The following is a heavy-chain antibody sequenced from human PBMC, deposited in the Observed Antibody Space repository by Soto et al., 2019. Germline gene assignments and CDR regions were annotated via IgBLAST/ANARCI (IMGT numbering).Heavy chain of an antibody. CDR1: GYTFTSYY. CDR3: ARPVVPADRYYYGMDV. J-gene: IGHJ6*02. V-gene: IGHV1-46*01. Sequence: ASVKVSCKASGYTFTSYYMHWVRQASGQGLEWMGIINPSGGSTSYAQKFQGRVTMTRDTSTSTVYMELSSLRSEDTAVYYCARPVVPADRYYYGMDVWGQGTTVTVSS. CDR2: INPSGGST. D-gene: IGHD2-2*01.